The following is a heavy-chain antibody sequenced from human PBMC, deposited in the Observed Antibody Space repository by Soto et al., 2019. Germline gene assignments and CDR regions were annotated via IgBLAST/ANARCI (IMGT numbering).Heavy chain of an antibody. J-gene: IGHJ6*03. CDR3: AKTSWNAEKNCFHFMAV. CDR1: GFTFGNYA. Sequence: EVQLLESGGTLVQPGGSLRLSCVASGFTFGNYAMSWVRQAPGMGLECVSVIDTTGGSTYYADSVKGRFTISSDNSKDTLFLQMNSLRADDTAVDPCAKTSWNAEKNCFHFMAVWGKGNTVTVSS. D-gene: IGHD1-1*01. V-gene: IGHV3-23*01. CDR2: IDTTGGST.